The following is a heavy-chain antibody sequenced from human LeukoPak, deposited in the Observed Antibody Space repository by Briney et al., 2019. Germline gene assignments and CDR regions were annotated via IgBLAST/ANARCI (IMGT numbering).Heavy chain of an antibody. Sequence: SQTLSLTCAISGDSVSSNSAAWNWIRQSPSRGLEWMGRTYYRSKWYNDYAVSVKSRITINPDTSKNQFSLQLNSVTPEDTAVYYCARGITMVRGYWFDPWGQGTLVTVSS. V-gene: IGHV6-1*01. CDR2: TYYRSKWYN. CDR3: ARGITMVRGYWFDP. CDR1: GDSVSSNSAA. D-gene: IGHD3-10*01. J-gene: IGHJ5*02.